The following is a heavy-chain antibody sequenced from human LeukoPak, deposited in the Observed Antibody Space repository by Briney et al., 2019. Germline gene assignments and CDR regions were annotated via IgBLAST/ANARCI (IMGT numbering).Heavy chain of an antibody. V-gene: IGHV3-21*01. CDR2: ISSSSSYI. J-gene: IGHJ4*02. CDR3: ARDRSAAALDY. Sequence: GGSLRPSCAASGFTFSSYSMNWVRQAPGKGLEWVSSISSSSSYIYYADSVKGRFTISRDNAKNSLYLQMNSLRAEDTAAYYCARDRSAAALDYWGQGTLVTVSS. CDR1: GFTFSSYS. D-gene: IGHD6-13*01.